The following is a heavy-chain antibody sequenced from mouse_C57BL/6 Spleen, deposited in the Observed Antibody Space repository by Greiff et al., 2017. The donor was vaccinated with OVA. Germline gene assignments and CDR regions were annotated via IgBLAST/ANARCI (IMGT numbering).Heavy chain of an antibody. Sequence: EVQGVESGGGLVKPGGSLKLSCAASGFTFSDYGMHWVRQAPEKGLEWVAYISSGSSTIYYADTVKGRFTISRDNAKNTLFLQMTSLRSEDTAMYYCARKTAQDSDYYAMDYWGQGTSVTVSS. CDR1: GFTFSDYG. CDR3: ARKTAQDSDYYAMDY. J-gene: IGHJ4*01. V-gene: IGHV5-17*01. D-gene: IGHD3-2*02. CDR2: ISSGSSTI.